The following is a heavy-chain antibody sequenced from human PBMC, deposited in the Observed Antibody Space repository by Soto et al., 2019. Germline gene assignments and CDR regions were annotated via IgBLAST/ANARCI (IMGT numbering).Heavy chain of an antibody. V-gene: IGHV3-33*01. CDR2: IWYDGSNK. Sequence: GGSLRLSCAASGFTFSSYGMHWVRQAPGKGLEWVAVIWYDGSNKYYADSVKGRFTISRDNSKNTLYLQMNSLRAEDTAVYYCARDFAYCGGDCHPGAFDYWGQGTLVTVSS. D-gene: IGHD2-21*02. CDR1: GFTFSSYG. J-gene: IGHJ4*02. CDR3: ARDFAYCGGDCHPGAFDY.